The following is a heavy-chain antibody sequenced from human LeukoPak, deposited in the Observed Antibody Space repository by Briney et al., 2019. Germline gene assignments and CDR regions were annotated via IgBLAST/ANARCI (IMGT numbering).Heavy chain of an antibody. CDR3: ARSSIAAALHPPDMFDY. CDR2: IYYSGST. V-gene: IGHV4-59*12. Sequence: SETLSLTCTVSGGSISSYYWSWIRQPPGKGLEWIGYIYYSGSTNYNPSLKSRVTMSVDTSKNQFSLKLSSVTAADTAVYYCARSSIAAALHPPDMFDYWGQGTLVTVSS. D-gene: IGHD6-13*01. J-gene: IGHJ4*02. CDR1: GGSISSYY.